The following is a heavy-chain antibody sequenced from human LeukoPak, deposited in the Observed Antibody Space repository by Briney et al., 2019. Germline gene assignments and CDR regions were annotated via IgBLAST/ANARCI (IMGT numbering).Heavy chain of an antibody. J-gene: IGHJ4*02. D-gene: IGHD3-10*01. V-gene: IGHV4-59*05. CDR2: IYYSGST. CDR3: ATAPVLWFGELPNTYFDY. Sequence: SETLSLTCTVSGGSISNYYWNWIRQPPGKGLEWIGSIYYSGSTYYNPSLKSRVTISVDTSKNQFSLKLSSVTAADTAVYYCATAPVLWFGELPNTYFDYWGQGTLVTVSS. CDR1: GGSISNYY.